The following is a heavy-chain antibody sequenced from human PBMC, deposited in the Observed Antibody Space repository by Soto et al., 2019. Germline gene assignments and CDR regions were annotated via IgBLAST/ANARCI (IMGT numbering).Heavy chain of an antibody. D-gene: IGHD5-12*01. CDR2: IYSSGST. J-gene: IGHJ4*02. CDR1: GGSISGYF. V-gene: IGHV4-59*01. CDR3: ARFEKGMATILDY. Sequence: SETLSLTCTVSGGSISGYFWNWIRQPPGKGLEWIGYIYSSGSTNYKSSLKSRVTISVDTPKNQFSLKLSSVTAADTAVYYCARFEKGMATILDYWGQGILVTVSS.